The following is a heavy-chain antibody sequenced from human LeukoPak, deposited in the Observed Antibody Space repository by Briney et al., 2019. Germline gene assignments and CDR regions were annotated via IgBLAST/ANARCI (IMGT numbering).Heavy chain of an antibody. Sequence: SVKVSCKASGGTFSSYAISWVRQAPGQGLEWMGGTIPIFGTANYAQKFQGRVTITADESTSTAYMELSSLRSEDTAVYYCARDIVVVPAAISTRNPGHYYYYYMDVWGKGTTVTVSS. J-gene: IGHJ6*03. CDR1: GGTFSSYA. CDR3: ARDIVVVPAAISTRNPGHYYYYYMDV. CDR2: TIPIFGTA. D-gene: IGHD2-2*01. V-gene: IGHV1-69*13.